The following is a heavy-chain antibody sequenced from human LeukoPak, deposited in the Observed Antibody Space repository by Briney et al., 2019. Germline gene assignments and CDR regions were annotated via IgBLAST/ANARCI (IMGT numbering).Heavy chain of an antibody. CDR1: GFTVSSNY. D-gene: IGHD2-15*01. CDR3: ARAGSGGQGFDY. CDR2: IYSGGST. J-gene: IGHJ4*02. Sequence: GGSLRLSCAASGFTVSSNYMSWVRQAPGKGLEWVSVIYSGGSTYYADSVKGRFTISRDNSKNTLHLQMNSLRAEDTAVYYCARAGSGGQGFDYWGQGTLVTVSS. V-gene: IGHV3-53*01.